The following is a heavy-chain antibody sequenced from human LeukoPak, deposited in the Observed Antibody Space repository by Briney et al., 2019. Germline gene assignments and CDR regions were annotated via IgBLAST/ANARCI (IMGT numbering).Heavy chain of an antibody. CDR2: IYYSGST. Sequence: SETLSLTCTVSGGSISSRTYYWGWIRQPPGKGLEWIASIYYSGSTYYNPSLKSRVTISIDTSKNQFSLKLSSVTAADTAVYYCARLMGAATDPFDYWGQGTLVTVSS. V-gene: IGHV4-39*01. CDR1: GGSISSRTYY. J-gene: IGHJ4*02. D-gene: IGHD2-15*01. CDR3: ARLMGAATDPFDY.